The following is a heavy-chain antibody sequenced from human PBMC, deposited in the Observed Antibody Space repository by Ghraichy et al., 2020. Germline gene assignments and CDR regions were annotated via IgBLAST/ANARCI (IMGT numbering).Heavy chain of an antibody. V-gene: IGHV4-34*01. CDR3: VYFFSYDSSGYYYVSY. CDR1: GGSFSGYF. D-gene: IGHD3-22*01. Sequence: SETLSLTCAVSGGSFSGYFWRWIRQPPGRGLEWIGEINHSGSTKYNPSLRNRVTVSVDTSKNQFSLKLSSVTAADTAVYHCVYFFSYDSSGYYYVSYWGQGTLVTVSS. CDR2: INHSGST. J-gene: IGHJ4*02.